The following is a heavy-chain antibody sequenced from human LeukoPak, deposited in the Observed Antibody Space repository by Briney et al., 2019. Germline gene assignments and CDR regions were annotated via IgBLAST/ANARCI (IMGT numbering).Heavy chain of an antibody. V-gene: IGHV3-23*01. CDR2: ISGSGGST. CDR1: GFTFSSYA. CDR3: AKYKLYSDAAPDAFDI. D-gene: IGHD2-8*01. Sequence: HSGGSLRLSCAASGFTFSSYAMSWVRQAPGKGLEWVSAISGSGGSTYYADSVKGRFTISRDNSKNTLYLQMNSLGAEDTAVYYCAKYKLYSDAAPDAFDIWGQGTMVTVSS. J-gene: IGHJ3*02.